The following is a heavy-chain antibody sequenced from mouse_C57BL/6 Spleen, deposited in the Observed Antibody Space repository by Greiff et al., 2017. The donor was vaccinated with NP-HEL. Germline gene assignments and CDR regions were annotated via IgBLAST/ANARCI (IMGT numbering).Heavy chain of an antibody. D-gene: IGHD2-5*01. J-gene: IGHJ4*01. CDR3: AGSNYSYYDMDY. CDR2: IYPGDGDT. V-gene: IGHV1-82*01. CDR1: GYAFSSSW. Sequence: QVQLQQSGPELVKPGASVKISCKASGYAFSSSWMNWVKQRPGKGLEWIGRIYPGDGDTNYNGKFKGKATLTADKSSSTAYMQLSSLTSEDSAVYLWAGSNYSYYDMDYWGQGTSVTVSS.